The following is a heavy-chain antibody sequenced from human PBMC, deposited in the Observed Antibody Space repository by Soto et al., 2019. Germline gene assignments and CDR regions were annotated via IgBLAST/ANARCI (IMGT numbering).Heavy chain of an antibody. Sequence: GGSLRLCCAASGFTFSDYYMSWIRQAPGKGLEWVSYVSSSGSTIYYADSVKGRFTISRDNAKNSLYLQMSSLRAEDTAVYYCARPIQKHISSWPPGYWGQATLVTVSS. CDR3: ARPIQKHISSWPPGY. CDR1: GFTFSDYY. D-gene: IGHD6-13*01. CDR2: VSSSGSTI. J-gene: IGHJ4*02. V-gene: IGHV3-11*01.